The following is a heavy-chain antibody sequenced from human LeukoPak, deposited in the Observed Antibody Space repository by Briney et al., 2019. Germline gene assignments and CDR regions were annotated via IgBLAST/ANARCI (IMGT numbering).Heavy chain of an antibody. CDR2: SYYSGST. J-gene: IGHJ6*03. D-gene: IGHD3-10*01. Sequence: SETLSLTCTVSGGSISGYYWSWIRQPPGKGLQWIGYSYYSGSTNYNPSLKSRVTISVDTSKNQFSLMLSSVTAADTAVYYCARAGGSGSYYNGFYYYYYMDVWGKGTTVTVSS. V-gene: IGHV4-59*01. CDR1: GGSISGYY. CDR3: ARAGGSGSYYNGFYYYYYMDV.